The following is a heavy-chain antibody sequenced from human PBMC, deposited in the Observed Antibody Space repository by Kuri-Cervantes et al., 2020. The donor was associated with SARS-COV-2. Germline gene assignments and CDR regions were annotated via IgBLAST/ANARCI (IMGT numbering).Heavy chain of an antibody. Sequence: SETLSLTCTVSGGSVSSGSYYWSWNRQPPGKGLEWIGHIYYSGSTNYNPSLKSRVTISVDTSKNQFSLKLSSVTAADTAVYYCARDLGSGRWLQSPNAFDIWGQGTMVTVSS. CDR3: ARDLGSGRWLQSPNAFDI. J-gene: IGHJ3*02. CDR1: GGSVSSGSYY. CDR2: IYYSGST. V-gene: IGHV4-61*01. D-gene: IGHD5-24*01.